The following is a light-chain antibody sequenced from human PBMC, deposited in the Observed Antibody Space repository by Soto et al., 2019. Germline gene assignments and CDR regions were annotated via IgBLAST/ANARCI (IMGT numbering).Light chain of an antibody. V-gene: IGKV3-15*01. CDR3: QQSYSTPIT. CDR1: QSVSSN. J-gene: IGKJ5*01. Sequence: EIVMTQSPATLSVSPGERVALSCRASQSVSSNLAWYHQKPGQAPRLLIYGASTRATGIPARFSGSGSGTDFTLTISSLQPEDFATYYCQQSYSTPITFGQGTRLEIK. CDR2: GAS.